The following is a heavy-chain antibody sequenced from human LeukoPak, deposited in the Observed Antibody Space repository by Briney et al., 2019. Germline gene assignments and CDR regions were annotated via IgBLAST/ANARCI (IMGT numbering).Heavy chain of an antibody. CDR2: ISSNGGST. D-gene: IGHD3-10*01. CDR3: AREHYYVTGSHNGMDV. J-gene: IGHJ6*02. CDR1: GFTFSSYA. Sequence: PGGSLRLSCAASGFTFSSYAMHWVRQAPGKGLEYVSAISSNGGSTYYANSVKGRFTISRDNSKNTLYLQMGSLRAEDMAVYYCAREHYYVTGSHNGMDVWGQGTTVTVSS. V-gene: IGHV3-64*01.